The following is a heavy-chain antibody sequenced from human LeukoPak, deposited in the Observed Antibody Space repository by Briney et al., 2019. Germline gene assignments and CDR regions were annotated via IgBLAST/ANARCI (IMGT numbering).Heavy chain of an antibody. CDR2: ITGSGAI. J-gene: IGHJ3*02. CDR3: ARAVARSLWDAFDI. Sequence: GGSLRLSCAASGFRVSDSYVSWIRQAPGKGLEFVSYITGSGAIHYADSVKGRFTVSRDNAKNSLSLQMNSLRAEDTALYYCARAVARSLWDAFDIWGQGTMVTVSS. D-gene: IGHD6-19*01. V-gene: IGHV3-11*01. CDR1: GFRVSDSY.